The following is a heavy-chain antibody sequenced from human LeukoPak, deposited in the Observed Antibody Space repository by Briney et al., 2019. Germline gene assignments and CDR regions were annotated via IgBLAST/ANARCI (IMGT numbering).Heavy chain of an antibody. J-gene: IGHJ4*02. D-gene: IGHD3-22*01. CDR2: ISAYNGNT. CDR3: ARAPYYYDSSGYYWSY. CDR1: GYTFTSYG. V-gene: IGHV1-18*01. Sequence: GASVKVSCKASGYTFTSYGISWVRQAPGQGLEWMGWISAYNGNTNYAQKLQGRVTMTTDTSTSTAYMELRSLRYDDTAVYYCARAPYYYDSSGYYWSYWGQGTLVTVSS.